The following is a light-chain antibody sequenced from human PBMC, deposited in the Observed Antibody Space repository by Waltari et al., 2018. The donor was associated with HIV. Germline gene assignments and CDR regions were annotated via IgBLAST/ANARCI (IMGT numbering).Light chain of an antibody. V-gene: IGLV3-21*02. Sequence: SYVLTQPPSVSVAPGQTARITCGGNNIRSNSVHWYQQKPGQAPVLVVYEDSDRPSGIPEGCSGSNTGNTATLTISRVDAGDEADYYCHVWDSTTDHFYVFGTGTKVTVL. CDR2: EDS. CDR1: NIRSNS. J-gene: IGLJ1*01. CDR3: HVWDSTTDHFYV.